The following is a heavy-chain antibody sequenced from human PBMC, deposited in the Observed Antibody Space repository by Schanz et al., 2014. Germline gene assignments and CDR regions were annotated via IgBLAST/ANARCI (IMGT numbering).Heavy chain of an antibody. Sequence: EVQLVESGGGLVQPGGSLRLSCAASGFTFSTYWMSWVRQAPGKGLEWVANIKQDESERSYVDSVKGRFTISRDNAKKSLFLQLNSLRPEDTAVYYCAKAYSSGWYDLDYWGQGTLVSVSS. V-gene: IGHV3-7*01. D-gene: IGHD6-19*01. CDR2: IKQDESER. J-gene: IGHJ4*02. CDR3: AKAYSSGWYDLDY. CDR1: GFTFSTYW.